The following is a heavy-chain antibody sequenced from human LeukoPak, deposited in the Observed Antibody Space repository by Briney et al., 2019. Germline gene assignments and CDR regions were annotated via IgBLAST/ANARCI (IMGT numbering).Heavy chain of an antibody. V-gene: IGHV4-30-2*01. CDR2: IYHSGST. CDR3: ARDALAFRLQPTNWFDP. CDR1: GGSISSGGYY. Sequence: PSETLSLTCTVSGGSISSGGYYWSWIRQPPGKGLEWIGYIYHSGSTYYNPSLKGRVTMSVDTSKNQFSLKLSSVTAADTAVYYCARDALAFRLQPTNWFDPWGQGTLVTVSS. D-gene: IGHD5-24*01. J-gene: IGHJ5*02.